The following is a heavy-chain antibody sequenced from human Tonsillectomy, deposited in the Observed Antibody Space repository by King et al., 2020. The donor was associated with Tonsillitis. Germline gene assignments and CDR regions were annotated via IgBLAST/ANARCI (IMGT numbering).Heavy chain of an antibody. V-gene: IGHV3-33*01. CDR1: GFTFRTYG. D-gene: IGHD2-15*01. CDR2: MWFDGSNT. J-gene: IGHJ4*02. CDR3: ARDFCSGGSCYYFDY. Sequence: EQLVQSGGGVVQPGGSLRLSCAASGFTFRTYGMHWVRQAPGKGQEWVAVMWFDGSNTNYGDSVKGRFTISRDNSKNTLYLQMNSLRAEDTAVYYCARDFCSGGSCYYFDYWGQGTLGTGSS.